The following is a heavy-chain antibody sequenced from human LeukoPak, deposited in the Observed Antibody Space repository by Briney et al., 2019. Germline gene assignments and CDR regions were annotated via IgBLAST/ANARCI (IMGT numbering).Heavy chain of an antibody. J-gene: IGHJ6*03. V-gene: IGHV4-34*01. CDR2: INHSGST. Sequence: SETLSLTCAVYGGSFSGYYWSWIRQPPGKGLEWIGEINHSGSTNYNPSLKSRVTISVDTSKNQFSLKLSSVTAADTAVYYCARGHKAARRVYYYYMDVWGKGTTVTVSS. CDR1: GGSFSGYY. D-gene: IGHD6-6*01. CDR3: ARGHKAARRVYYYYMDV.